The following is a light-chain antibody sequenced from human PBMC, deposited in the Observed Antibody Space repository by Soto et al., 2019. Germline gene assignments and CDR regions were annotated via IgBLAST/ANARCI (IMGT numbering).Light chain of an antibody. J-gene: IGKJ5*01. Sequence: EVVLTQSPDTLSLPPGERATLSCRASQSISSYLAWYQQKPGQAPRLLIYDASSRATGIPARFSGSGSGTDFTLTISRLEPEDFAVYYCQQYGSSLSITFGQGTRLEIK. CDR1: QSISSY. CDR3: QQYGSSLSIT. V-gene: IGKV3-20*01. CDR2: DAS.